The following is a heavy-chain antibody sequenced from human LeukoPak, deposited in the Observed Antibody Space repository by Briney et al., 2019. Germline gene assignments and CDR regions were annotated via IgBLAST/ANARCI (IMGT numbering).Heavy chain of an antibody. Sequence: SETLSLTCTVSGGSLSSCSYYWSWIRQPAGKGLEWIGRIYTRGSTHYNPSLKSRVTISVDTSKNQFYLKLSSVTAADTAVYYCARGGLLEWLSSYYYYYMDVWGKGTTVTVSS. V-gene: IGHV4-61*02. J-gene: IGHJ6*03. D-gene: IGHD3-3*01. CDR3: ARGGLLEWLSSYYYYYMDV. CDR1: GGSLSSCSYY. CDR2: IYTRGST.